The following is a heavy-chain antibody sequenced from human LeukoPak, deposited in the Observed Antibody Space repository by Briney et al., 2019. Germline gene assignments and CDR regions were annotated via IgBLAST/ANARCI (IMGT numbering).Heavy chain of an antibody. CDR1: GYSFTSYW. CDR3: ARPLGRDGYPMGLFDY. D-gene: IGHD5-24*01. V-gene: IGHV5-51*01. Sequence: GESLKISCKGSGYSFTSYWIGWVRQMPGKGLEWMGIIYPGDSDTRYSPSFQGQVTISADKSISTAYLQWSSLKASDTAMYYCARPLGRDGYPMGLFDYWGQGTLVTVSS. J-gene: IGHJ4*02. CDR2: IYPGDSDT.